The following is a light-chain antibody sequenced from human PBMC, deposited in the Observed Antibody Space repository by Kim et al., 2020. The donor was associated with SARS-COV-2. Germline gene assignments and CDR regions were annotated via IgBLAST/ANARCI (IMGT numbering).Light chain of an antibody. CDR2: TAS. CDR1: QGISSW. J-gene: IGKJ4*01. V-gene: IGKV1-12*01. Sequence: ASAGDRVTITCRASQGISSWLAWYQQKPGQAPNLLIYTASTLQSGVPSRFSGSGSGTDFTLTISSLQPEDFATYYCQQVSVFPPTFGGGTKVDIK. CDR3: QQVSVFPPT.